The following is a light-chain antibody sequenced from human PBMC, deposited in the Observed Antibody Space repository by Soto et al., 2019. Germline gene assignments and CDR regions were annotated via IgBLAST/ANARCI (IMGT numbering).Light chain of an antibody. J-gene: IGKJ1*01. CDR1: QSVSSSY. CDR3: QQYGSSPRT. Sequence: EIVFTRSPGTLSFCPVERATLSCRASQSVSSSYLAWYQQKPGQAPRLLIYGASSRATGIPDRFSGSGSGTDFTLTISRLEPEDFAVYYCQQYGSSPRTFGQGTKVDIK. CDR2: GAS. V-gene: IGKV3-20*01.